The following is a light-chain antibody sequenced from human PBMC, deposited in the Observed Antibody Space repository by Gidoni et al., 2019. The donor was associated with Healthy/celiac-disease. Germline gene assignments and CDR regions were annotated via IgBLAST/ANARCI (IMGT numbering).Light chain of an antibody. CDR1: QTISSY. V-gene: IGKV1-39*01. J-gene: IGKJ5*01. Sequence: DIKMTQLPPSLPASVGDGVTITCRASQTISSYLNWYQQKPGKAPKLLIYAASSLQRGVPSRFSGSGSETDFTLTISSLQPEDFATYYCQQGYSTHITFGQGTRLEIK. CDR2: AAS. CDR3: QQGYSTHIT.